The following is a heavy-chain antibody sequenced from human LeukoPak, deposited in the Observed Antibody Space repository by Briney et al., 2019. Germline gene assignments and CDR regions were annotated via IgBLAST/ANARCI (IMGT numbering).Heavy chain of an antibody. CDR1: GFTFSDYY. CDR3: ASSSPPLDYYGMDA. D-gene: IGHD2-2*03. Sequence: PGGSLRLSCAASGFTFSDYYMSWIRQAPGKGLEWVSYISSSGSTIYYADSVKGRFTISRDNAKNSLYLQMNSLRAEDTAVYYCASSSPPLDYYGMDAWGQGTTVTVSS. V-gene: IGHV3-11*01. J-gene: IGHJ6*02. CDR2: ISSSGSTI.